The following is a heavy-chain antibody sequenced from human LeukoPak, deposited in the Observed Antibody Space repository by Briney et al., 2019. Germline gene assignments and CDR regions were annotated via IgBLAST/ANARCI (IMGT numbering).Heavy chain of an antibody. D-gene: IGHD5-18*01. V-gene: IGHV4-34*01. Sequence: SETLSLTCAVYGGSFSGYYWSWIRQPPGKGLEWIGEINHSGSTNYNPSLKSRVTISVDTSKNQFSLKLSSVTAADTAVYHCARFSKGDSYGYRHFDYWGQGTLVTVSS. CDR1: GGSFSGYY. CDR2: INHSGST. CDR3: ARFSKGDSYGYRHFDY. J-gene: IGHJ4*02.